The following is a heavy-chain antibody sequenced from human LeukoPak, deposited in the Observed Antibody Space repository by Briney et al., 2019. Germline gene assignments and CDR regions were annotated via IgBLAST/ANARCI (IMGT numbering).Heavy chain of an antibody. CDR2: INTDGSST. Sequence: GGSLRLSCAASGFTFSNSWMHWVRQTPGKGLVWVSRINTDGSSTSYADSVKGRFTISRDNAENTLYLQMNSLRAEDTAVYYCTRGNGGNSPFDYWGQGALVTVSS. CDR3: TRGNGGNSPFDY. D-gene: IGHD4-23*01. J-gene: IGHJ4*02. CDR1: GFTFSNSW. V-gene: IGHV3-74*01.